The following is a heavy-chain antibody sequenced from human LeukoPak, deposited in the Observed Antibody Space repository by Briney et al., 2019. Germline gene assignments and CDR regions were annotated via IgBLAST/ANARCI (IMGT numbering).Heavy chain of an antibody. Sequence: PGGSLRLSCKGSGYSFTSYWIGWVRQMPGKGLEWMGIIYPGDSDTRYSPSFQGQVTISADKSISTAYLQWSSLKASDTAMYYCTRSLLGSTRLTSFDPWGQGTLVTVSP. V-gene: IGHV5-51*01. CDR3: TRSLLGSTRLTSFDP. D-gene: IGHD2-2*01. J-gene: IGHJ5*02. CDR2: IYPGDSDT. CDR1: GYSFTSYW.